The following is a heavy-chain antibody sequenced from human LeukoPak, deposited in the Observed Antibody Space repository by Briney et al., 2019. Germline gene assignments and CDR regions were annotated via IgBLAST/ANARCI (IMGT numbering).Heavy chain of an antibody. V-gene: IGHV4-39*01. CDR3: ASVELRLGKYYYYYMDV. CDR2: IYYSGST. CDR1: GGSISSSSYY. Sequence: PSETLSLTCTVSGGSISSSSYYWGWIRQPPGKGLEWIGSIYYSGSTYYNPSLKSRVTISVDTSKNQFSLKLSSVTAADTAVYYCASVELRLGKYYYYYMDVWGKGTTVTISS. J-gene: IGHJ6*03. D-gene: IGHD1-7*01.